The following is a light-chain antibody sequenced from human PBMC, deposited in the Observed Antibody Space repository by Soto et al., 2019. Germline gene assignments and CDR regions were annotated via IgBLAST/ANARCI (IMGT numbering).Light chain of an antibody. J-gene: IGKJ3*01. CDR3: QQRSTGPGFA. CDR1: QSVSSY. CDR2: DAA. V-gene: IGKV3-11*01. Sequence: EIVLTQSPATLSLSPGERATLSCRASQSVSSYLAFYQHKPGQAPRLLIYDAANRAQGIPARVGSSGYGTDFPHTISRLEHEDFAVYYCQQRSTGPGFAFGSGTKGDFK.